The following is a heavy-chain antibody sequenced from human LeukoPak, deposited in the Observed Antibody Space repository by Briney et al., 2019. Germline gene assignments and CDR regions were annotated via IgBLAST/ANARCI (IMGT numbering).Heavy chain of an antibody. CDR2: ISGSGVDT. V-gene: IGHV3-23*01. J-gene: IGHJ4*02. CDR3: ASGTYRLGDY. Sequence: PGGSLRLSCAASGLSFSTYDMSWVRQAPGKGLEWVAGISGSGVDTHYAGSVNGRFRISRDNSANTLYLQMNSLREEDTALYYCASGTYRLGDYWGQGTQVAVSP. D-gene: IGHD3-10*01. CDR1: GLSFSTYD.